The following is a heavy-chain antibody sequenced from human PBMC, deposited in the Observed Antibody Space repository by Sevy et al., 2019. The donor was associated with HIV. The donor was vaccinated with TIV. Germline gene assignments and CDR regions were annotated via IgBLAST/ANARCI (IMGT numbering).Heavy chain of an antibody. CDR2: INPSGGTT. CDR1: GYPFTSYY. V-gene: IGHV1-46*03. J-gene: IGHJ5*02. CDR3: ARERQGSDP. Sequence: ASVKVSCKASGYPFTSYYMHWVRQAPGQGLEWMGIINPSGGTTTYAQKFQGRVTMTRDTSTSTAYMELSSLRSEDTAVYYCARERQGSDPWGQGTLVTVSS.